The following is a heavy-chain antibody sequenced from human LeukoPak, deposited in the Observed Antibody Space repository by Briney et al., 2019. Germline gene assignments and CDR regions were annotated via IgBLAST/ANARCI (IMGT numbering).Heavy chain of an antibody. CDR3: ASLTPAGYSSSGYPESFDY. CDR1: GYTFTGYY. D-gene: IGHD6-13*01. V-gene: IGHV1-2*06. Sequence: GASVKVSCKASGYTFTGYYMHWVPQAPGQGLEWMGRINPNSGGTNYAQKFQGRVTMARDTSLSTAYTELSRPRSDDTAVYYWASLTPAGYSSSGYPESFDYWGQGTLVTVSS. CDR2: INPNSGGT. J-gene: IGHJ4*02.